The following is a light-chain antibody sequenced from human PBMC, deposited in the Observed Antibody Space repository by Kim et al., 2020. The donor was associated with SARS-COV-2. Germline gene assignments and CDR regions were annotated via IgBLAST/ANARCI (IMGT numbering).Light chain of an antibody. CDR3: CSYAGRSTLV. J-gene: IGLJ1*01. CDR1: SKGVGDFDY. Sequence: GPSVTISCTGTSKGVGDFDYVSWFQQYPGKAPKLLIYEVAKRPSGISDRFSGSKSGNTASLTISGLQVEDEADYYCCSYAGRSTLVFGAGTKVTVL. V-gene: IGLV2-23*02. CDR2: EVA.